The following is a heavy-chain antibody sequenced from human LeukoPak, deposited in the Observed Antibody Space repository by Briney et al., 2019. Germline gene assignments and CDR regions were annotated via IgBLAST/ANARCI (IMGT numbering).Heavy chain of an antibody. Sequence: GGSLRLSCAASGFTFSSYDMNWVRQAPGKGLEWVSYISPSSTRIDYAASVRGRFTISRDNAKRSLYLQMSSLRAEDTAVYYCARSDYGEFGSYFDYWGQGTLVTVSS. V-gene: IGHV3-48*04. D-gene: IGHD4-17*01. CDR2: ISPSSTRI. CDR1: GFTFSSYD. J-gene: IGHJ4*02. CDR3: ARSDYGEFGSYFDY.